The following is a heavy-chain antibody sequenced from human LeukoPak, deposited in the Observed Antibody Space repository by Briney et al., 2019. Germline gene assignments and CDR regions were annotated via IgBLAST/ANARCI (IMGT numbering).Heavy chain of an antibody. Sequence: SETLSLTCTVSGGSISSSSDYWGWIRQAPGKGLEWIGTIYYSRSTYDNPSLKSRVTISVDTPKKHYTLRLNAVTAADTAVYYCTRLGVKAVAGTCFDYWGQGTLVTVSS. D-gene: IGHD6-19*01. CDR1: GGSISSSSDY. CDR2: IYYSRST. V-gene: IGHV4-39*02. CDR3: TRLGVKAVAGTCFDY. J-gene: IGHJ4*02.